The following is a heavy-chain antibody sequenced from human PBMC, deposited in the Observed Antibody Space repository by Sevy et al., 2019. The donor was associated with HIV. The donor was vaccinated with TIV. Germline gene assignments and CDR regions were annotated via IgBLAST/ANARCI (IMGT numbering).Heavy chain of an antibody. CDR1: GGSMTSSY. Sequence: SETLSLTCNVSGGSMTSSYWNWIRQPPGKGLEWIGYIYYTGNSKYNPSLKSRVTISVDTSKKQFSLKLSSVTAADTAEYYCVRGYALGLHYGMDVWGQGTTVTISS. D-gene: IGHD1-1*01. J-gene: IGHJ6*02. CDR2: IYYTGNS. CDR3: VRGYALGLHYGMDV. V-gene: IGHV4-59*01.